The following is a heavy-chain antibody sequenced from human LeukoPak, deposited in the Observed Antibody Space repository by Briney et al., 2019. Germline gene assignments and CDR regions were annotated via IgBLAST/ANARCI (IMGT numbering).Heavy chain of an antibody. Sequence: PSETLSLTCAVYGGSFSGYYWSWIRQPPGKGLEWIGEINHSGSTNYNPSLKSRVTISVDTSKKQFSLKESSVTAADTAVYYCARHSYNPYSSGRYPHRKYYFDYWGQGTLVTVSS. J-gene: IGHJ4*02. D-gene: IGHD6-19*01. CDR2: INHSGST. CDR1: GGSFSGYY. CDR3: ARHSYNPYSSGRYPHRKYYFDY. V-gene: IGHV4-34*01.